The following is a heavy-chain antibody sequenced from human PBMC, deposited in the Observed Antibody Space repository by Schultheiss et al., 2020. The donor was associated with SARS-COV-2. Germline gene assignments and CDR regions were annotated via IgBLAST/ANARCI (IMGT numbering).Heavy chain of an antibody. CDR3: ARGYGSSWYGFDY. V-gene: IGHV4-34*01. J-gene: IGHJ4*02. D-gene: IGHD6-13*01. Sequence: SETLSLTCAVYGGSFSGDSWSWLRQPPGTGLKWIGESHCTGSANCNPSLKSRVSISLGTSKNHFSLRLISVTAADTAVYYCARGYGSSWYGFDYWGQGTLVTVSS. CDR1: GGSFSGDS. CDR2: SHCTGSA.